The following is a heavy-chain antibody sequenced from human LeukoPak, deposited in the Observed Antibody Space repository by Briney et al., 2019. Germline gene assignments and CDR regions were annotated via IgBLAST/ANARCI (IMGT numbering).Heavy chain of an antibody. Sequence: GGSLRLSCAASGFTLRGSWRDWVRQAPGKGLEWVANINQDGSETYYVDSAKGRFTISRDNAKISLYLQMDSLRVEDTAMYYCTKALDFWGQGTLVTVSS. V-gene: IGHV3-7*01. CDR2: INQDGSET. CDR3: TKALDF. J-gene: IGHJ4*02. CDR1: GFTLRGSW.